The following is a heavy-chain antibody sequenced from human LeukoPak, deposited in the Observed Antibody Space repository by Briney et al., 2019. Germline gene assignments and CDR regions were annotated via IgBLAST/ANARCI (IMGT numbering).Heavy chain of an antibody. V-gene: IGHV3-74*01. Sequence: PGGSLRLSCAASGFSFSSYWMHWVRQAPGKGLVWVSRINSDGSSTSYADSVKGRFTISRDNAKDTLYLRMNSLRAEDTAVYYCARGGRYSYASFDYWGQGTLVTVSS. CDR3: ARGGRYSYASFDY. J-gene: IGHJ4*02. D-gene: IGHD5-18*01. CDR2: INSDGSST. CDR1: GFSFSSYW.